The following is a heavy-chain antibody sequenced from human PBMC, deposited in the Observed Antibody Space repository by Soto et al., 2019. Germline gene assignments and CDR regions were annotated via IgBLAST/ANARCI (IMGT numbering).Heavy chain of an antibody. CDR1: GGTFSSYA. V-gene: IGHV1-69*13. CDR3: AASSDIVVVPATEKVNYYYYGMDV. J-gene: IGHJ6*02. Sequence: SVKVSCKASGGTFSSYAISWVRQAPGQGLEWMGGIIPIFGTASYAQKFQGRVTITADESMSTAYMELSSLRSEDTAVYYCAASSDIVVVPATEKVNYYYYGMDVWGQGTTVTVSS. D-gene: IGHD2-2*01. CDR2: IIPIFGTA.